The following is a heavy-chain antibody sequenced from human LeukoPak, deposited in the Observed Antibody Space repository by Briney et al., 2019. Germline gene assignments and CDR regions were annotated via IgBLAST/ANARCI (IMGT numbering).Heavy chain of an antibody. D-gene: IGHD3-10*01. CDR1: GGSISSSSYY. CDR2: VYYSGST. Sequence: SETLSLTCTVSGGSISSSSYYWGWIRQPPGKGLEWIGYVYYSGSTNYNASLKSRVTISVDTSKNQFSLRLSSVTAADTAVYYCARASITRVAFDIWGQGTMVAVSS. J-gene: IGHJ3*02. CDR3: ARASITRVAFDI. V-gene: IGHV4-61*05.